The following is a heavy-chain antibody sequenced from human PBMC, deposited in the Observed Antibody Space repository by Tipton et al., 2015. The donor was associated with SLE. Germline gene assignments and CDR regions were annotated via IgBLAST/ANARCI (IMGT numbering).Heavy chain of an antibody. J-gene: IGHJ3*02. CDR1: GGSISSSSYY. CDR2: IYYSGST. CDR3: ARGAAAGHHDAFDI. Sequence: LRLSCTFSGGSISSSSYYWGWIRQPPGKGLEWIGSIYYSGSTNYNPSLKSRVTISVDKSKNQFSLKLSSVTAADTAVYYCARGAAAGHHDAFDIWGQGTMVTVSS. D-gene: IGHD6-13*01. V-gene: IGHV4-39*07.